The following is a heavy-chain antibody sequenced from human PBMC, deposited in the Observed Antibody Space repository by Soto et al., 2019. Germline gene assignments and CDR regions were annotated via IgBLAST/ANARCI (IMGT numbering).Heavy chain of an antibody. V-gene: IGHV1-69*01. J-gene: IGHJ4*02. Sequence: QVQLVQSGAEMKKPGSSVQGSCKASGGGNLRDYRTTWVRQAPGQGLEWMGGIIPKLGSANYAQNFQGRVTITAAESMGTVNMELRSLRSEDTAVYYCARGGDSYNFGAVYWGQGTPVTVSS. CDR1: GGGNLRDYR. CDR3: ARGGDSYNFGAVY. D-gene: IGHD2-21*01. CDR2: IIPKLGSA.